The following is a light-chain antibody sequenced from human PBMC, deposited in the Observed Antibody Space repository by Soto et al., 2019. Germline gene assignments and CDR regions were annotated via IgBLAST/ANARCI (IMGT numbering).Light chain of an antibody. Sequence: DIQMTQSPSTLSAAVGDRVTITCRSSQSISSWLAWYQQKPGKAPQLLIYKASNLESGVPSRFSGSGSGTEFTLTISRLQPDDFATYYCQQYKRYTLTFGPGPKVDLQ. CDR1: QSISSW. V-gene: IGKV1-5*03. CDR3: QQYKRYTLT. J-gene: IGKJ3*01. CDR2: KAS.